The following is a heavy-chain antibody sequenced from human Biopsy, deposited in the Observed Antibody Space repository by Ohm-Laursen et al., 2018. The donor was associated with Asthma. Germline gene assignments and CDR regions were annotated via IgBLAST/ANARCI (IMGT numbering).Heavy chain of an antibody. CDR2: INPSGGST. D-gene: IGHD3-10*01. CDR1: GYTFTSYY. J-gene: IGHJ3*02. V-gene: IGHV1-46*01. Sequence: ASVKVSCKPSGYTFTSYYMHWVRQAPGQGLEWMGIINPSGGSTSYAQKFQGRVTMTRDTSTSTVYMELSSLRSEDTAVYYCARVSITPGAFDIRGQGTMVTVSS. CDR3: ARVSITPGAFDI.